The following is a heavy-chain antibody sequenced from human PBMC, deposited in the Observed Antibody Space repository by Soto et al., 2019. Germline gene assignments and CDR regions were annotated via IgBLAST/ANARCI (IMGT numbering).Heavy chain of an antibody. D-gene: IGHD2-8*01. CDR2: ISSSSSTI. CDR3: ARDTNGLHY. J-gene: IGHJ4*02. Sequence: EVQLVESGGGLVQPGGSLRLSCAASGFTFSSYSMNWVRQAPGKGLEWVSYISSSSSTIYYADSVKGRFTISRDNAKNTLYLQMNSLRAEDTAVYYCARDTNGLHYWGQGTLVTVSS. CDR1: GFTFSSYS. V-gene: IGHV3-48*04.